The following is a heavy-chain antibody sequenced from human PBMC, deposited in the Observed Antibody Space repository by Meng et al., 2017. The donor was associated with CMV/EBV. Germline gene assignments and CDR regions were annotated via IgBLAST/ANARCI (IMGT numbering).Heavy chain of an antibody. CDR2: IKQDGSEK. D-gene: IGHD3-3*01. CDR3: ARGESSWSGYYLYYGMDV. J-gene: IGHJ6*02. CDR1: GFTFSSYW. Sequence: ETLSLTCAASGFTFSSYWMSWVRQAPGKGLEWVANIKQDGSEKYYVDSVKGRFTISRDNAKNSLYLQMNSLRAEDTAVYYCARGESSWSGYYLYYGMDVWGQGTTVTVSS. V-gene: IGHV3-7*01.